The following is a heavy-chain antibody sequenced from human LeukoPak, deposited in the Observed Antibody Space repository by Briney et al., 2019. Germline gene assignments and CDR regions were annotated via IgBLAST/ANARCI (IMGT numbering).Heavy chain of an antibody. J-gene: IGHJ4*02. V-gene: IGHV3-66*01. CDR1: GFTVSSNY. Sequence: GGSLRLSCAASGFTVSSNYMSWVRQAPGKGLEWVSVIYSGGSTYYADSVKGRFTISRDNSKNTLYLQMNSLRAEDTAVYYCARDLAYCGGDCYLYYFDYWGQGTLVTVSS. CDR3: ARDLAYCGGDCYLYYFDY. D-gene: IGHD2-21*02. CDR2: IYSGGST.